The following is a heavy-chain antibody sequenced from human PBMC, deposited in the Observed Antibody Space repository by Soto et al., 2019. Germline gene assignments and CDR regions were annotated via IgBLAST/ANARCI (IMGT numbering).Heavy chain of an antibody. D-gene: IGHD3-22*01. CDR2: IDLRDSHT. CDR1: GYSFTSYW. CDR3: ARGDYYDSSGYYSDY. V-gene: IGHV5-10-1*01. J-gene: IGHJ4*02. Sequence: GESLKISCKGSGYSFTSYWISWVRQMPGKGLELMGRIDLRDSHTNYSPSFQGRVTISADKSISTVYLQWSSLKASDTAMYFCARGDYYDSSGYYSDYWGQGTLVTVSS.